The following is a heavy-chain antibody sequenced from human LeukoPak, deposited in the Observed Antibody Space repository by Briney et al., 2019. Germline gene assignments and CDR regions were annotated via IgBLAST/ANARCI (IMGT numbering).Heavy chain of an antibody. V-gene: IGHV3-33*06. Sequence: GGSLRLSCAASGFTFKYGIHWVRQAPGKVLEWVGVIWYDGSEKVYAESVKGRFTISRDNSKNTVYLQMTSLRVEDTAMYYCAKQGTFTSSSSWFLDSWGPGTLVTVSS. D-gene: IGHD6-13*01. CDR3: AKQGTFTSSSSWFLDS. CDR2: IWYDGSEK. CDR1: GFTFKYG. J-gene: IGHJ4*02.